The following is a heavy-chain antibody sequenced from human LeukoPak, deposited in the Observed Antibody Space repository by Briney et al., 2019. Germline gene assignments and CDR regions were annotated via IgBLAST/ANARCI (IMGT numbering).Heavy chain of an antibody. J-gene: IGHJ5*02. V-gene: IGHV3-23*01. CDR3: AKDQGDYGDNGWFDP. D-gene: IGHD4-17*01. CDR1: GFTFSSYA. Sequence: PGGSLRLSCAASGFTFSSYAMSWVRQAPGKGLEWVSAISGSGGSTYYADSVKGRFTISRDNSKNTLYLQMNSLRAEDTAVYYCAKDQGDYGDNGWFDPWGQGTLVTVSS. CDR2: ISGSGGST.